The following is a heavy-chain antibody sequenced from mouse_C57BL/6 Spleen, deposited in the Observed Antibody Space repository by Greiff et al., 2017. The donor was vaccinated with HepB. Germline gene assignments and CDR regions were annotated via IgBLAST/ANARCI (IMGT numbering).Heavy chain of an antibody. CDR2: IDPENGDT. CDR3: TTGDDYDGAWFAY. V-gene: IGHV14-4*01. D-gene: IGHD2-4*01. Sequence: QQSGAELVRPGASVKLSCTASGFNIKDDYMHWVKQRPEQGLEWIGWIDPENGDTEYASKFQGKATITADTSSNTAYLQLSSLTSEDTAVYYCTTGDDYDGAWFAYWGQGTLVTVSA. CDR1: GFNIKDDY. J-gene: IGHJ3*01.